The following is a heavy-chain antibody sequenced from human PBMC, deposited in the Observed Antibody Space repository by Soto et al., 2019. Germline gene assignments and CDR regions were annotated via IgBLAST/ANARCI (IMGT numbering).Heavy chain of an antibody. V-gene: IGHV4-39*01. CDR2: IYYSGST. D-gene: IGHD1-1*01. J-gene: IGHJ4*02. CDR1: GGSISGSSYY. CDR3: ARVEGPGTTVYHY. Sequence: SETLSLTCTVSGGSISGSSYYWGWIRQPPGKGLEWIGNIYYSGSTYYNPSLKSRVTISVDTAKNQLSLKLSSVTAADTAVYYCARVEGPGTTVYHYWGRGTLVTVSS.